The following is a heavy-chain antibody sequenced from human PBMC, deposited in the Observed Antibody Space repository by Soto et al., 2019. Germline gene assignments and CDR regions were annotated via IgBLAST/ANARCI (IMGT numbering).Heavy chain of an antibody. CDR1: GYTFTSYG. CDR3: ARTYCSSTSCYDPDAFDI. J-gene: IGHJ3*02. V-gene: IGHV1-18*01. D-gene: IGHD2-2*01. CDR2: ISAYNGNT. Sequence: GASVKVSCKASGYTFTSYGTSCVRPDPGQGLEWMGWISAYNGNTNYAQKLQGRVTMTTDTSTSTAYMELRSLRSDDTAVYYCARTYCSSTSCYDPDAFDIWGQGTMVTVSS.